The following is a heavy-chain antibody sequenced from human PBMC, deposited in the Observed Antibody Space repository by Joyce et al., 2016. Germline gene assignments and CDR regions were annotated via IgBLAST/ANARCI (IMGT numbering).Heavy chain of an antibody. CDR3: ARRRDYHFGMDV. CDR1: GYSFTGYW. CDR2: IGPSGSST. Sequence: EVQLVQSGAEVKKPGESLRISCKVSGYSFTGYWYNWVRHTPGKGLEWLARIGPSGSSTSCSPSFQGHVTISADRSISTAYLQWSSLKASDTAMYYCARRRDYHFGMDVWGQGTTVIVSS. J-gene: IGHJ6*02. V-gene: IGHV5-10-1*03.